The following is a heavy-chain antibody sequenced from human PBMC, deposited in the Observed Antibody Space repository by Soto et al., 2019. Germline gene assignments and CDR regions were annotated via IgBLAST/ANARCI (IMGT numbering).Heavy chain of an antibody. CDR3: ARTYSSSWSPFDY. J-gene: IGHJ4*02. D-gene: IGHD6-13*01. V-gene: IGHV4-34*01. Sequence: AETLSLTCAVYGGSFSGYDWSWIRQPPGKGLEWIGEMNHSGSTNYNPSLKSRVTISVDTSKNQFSLKLSSVTAADTAVYYCARTYSSSWSPFDYWGQGTLVTVSS. CDR2: MNHSGST. CDR1: GGSFSGYD.